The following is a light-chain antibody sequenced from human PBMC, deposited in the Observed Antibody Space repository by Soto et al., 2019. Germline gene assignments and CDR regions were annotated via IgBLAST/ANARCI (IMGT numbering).Light chain of an antibody. Sequence: EMILTQSRSTLSFSPLERATLSGKTSQGISKYIAWYQQKPGQPPRLLIYDASIRATGIPARFSGNGSRTDFTLTITSLEPEDFAVYYCQQRSYWRFGGGTKVDIK. CDR2: DAS. CDR3: QQRSYWR. V-gene: IGKV3-11*01. J-gene: IGKJ4*01. CDR1: QGISKY.